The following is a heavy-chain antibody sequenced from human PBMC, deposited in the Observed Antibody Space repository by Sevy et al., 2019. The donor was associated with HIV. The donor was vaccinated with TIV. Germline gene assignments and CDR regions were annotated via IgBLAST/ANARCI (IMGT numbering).Heavy chain of an antibody. D-gene: IGHD6-6*01. CDR1: GGSFSGYY. V-gene: IGHV4-34*01. CDR2: INHSGST. CDR3: ARVQRGRVGSSRVYYYYGMDV. J-gene: IGHJ6*02. Sequence: SETLSLTCAVYGGSFSGYYWSWIRQPPGKGLEWIGEINHSGSTNYNPSLKSRVTISVDTSKNQFSLKLSSVTAADTAVYYCARVQRGRVGSSRVYYYYGMDVWGQGTTFTVSS.